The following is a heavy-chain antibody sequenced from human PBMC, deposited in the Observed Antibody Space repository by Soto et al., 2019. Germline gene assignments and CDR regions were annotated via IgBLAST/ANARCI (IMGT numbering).Heavy chain of an antibody. J-gene: IGHJ4*02. V-gene: IGHV3-33*01. CDR1: GFTFSSYG. D-gene: IGHD6-13*01. CDR3: ARDQSSSYSSSWY. CDR2: IWYDGSNK. Sequence: PGGSLRLSCAASGFTFSSYGMHWVRQAPGKGLEWVAVIWYDGSNKYYADSVKGRFTISRDNSKNTLYLQMNSLRAEDTAVYYCARDQSSSYSSSWYWGQGTLVTVSS.